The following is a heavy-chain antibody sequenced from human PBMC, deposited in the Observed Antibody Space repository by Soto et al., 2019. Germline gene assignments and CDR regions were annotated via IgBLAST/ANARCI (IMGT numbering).Heavy chain of an antibody. D-gene: IGHD6-19*01. J-gene: IGHJ3*02. CDR2: ISPHNDRT. CDR1: GYNFTSYG. CDR3: ARDLYYSSGRYFDHDAFDI. Sequence: QVQLVQSGADVKKPGASVKVSCKASGYNFTSYGISWVRQAPGQGLEWMGWISPHNDRTKYARRFQHRVTMTTETPTSTVYMELGSLRSDDTAVYYCARDLYYSSGRYFDHDAFDIWGQGTVVTVSS. V-gene: IGHV1-18*01.